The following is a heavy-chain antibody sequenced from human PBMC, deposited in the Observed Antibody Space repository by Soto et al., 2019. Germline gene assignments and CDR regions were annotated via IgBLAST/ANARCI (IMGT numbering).Heavy chain of an antibody. D-gene: IGHD3-22*01. Sequence: ETLYLTCAVYGGSFSGYYWSWIRQPPGKGLEWIGEINHSGSTNYNPSLKSRVTISVDTSKNQFSLKLSSVTAADTAVYYCARGLGITMIVVADDAFDIWGQGTMVTVSS. CDR3: ARGLGITMIVVADDAFDI. CDR2: INHSGST. J-gene: IGHJ3*02. V-gene: IGHV4-34*01. CDR1: GGSFSGYY.